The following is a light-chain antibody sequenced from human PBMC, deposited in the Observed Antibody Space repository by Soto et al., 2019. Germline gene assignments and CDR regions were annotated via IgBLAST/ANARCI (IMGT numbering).Light chain of an antibody. Sequence: DIQMTQSPSSLSASVGDRVTISCRASQTVATYLNWYQQKPGKAPKLLIYAASNLQTGVPSRFIGSGSGTDFTLTISSLQPEDFATYYCQHSYSTPLTFGGGTKVDIK. J-gene: IGKJ4*01. CDR2: AAS. CDR3: QHSYSTPLT. CDR1: QTVATY. V-gene: IGKV1-39*01.